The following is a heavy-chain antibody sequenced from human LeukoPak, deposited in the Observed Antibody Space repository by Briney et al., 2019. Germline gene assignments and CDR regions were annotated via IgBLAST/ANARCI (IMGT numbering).Heavy chain of an antibody. CDR2: ISSNGGST. D-gene: IGHD6-19*01. CDR1: GFTFSSYA. Sequence: PGGSLRLSCSASGFTFSSYAMHWVRQAPGKGLEYVSAISSNGGSTYYADSVKGRFTISRDNSKNTLYLQMNSLRAEDTAVYYCAKVGYTSGWSHFDYWGQGTLVTVSS. V-gene: IGHV3-64*04. J-gene: IGHJ4*02. CDR3: AKVGYTSGWSHFDY.